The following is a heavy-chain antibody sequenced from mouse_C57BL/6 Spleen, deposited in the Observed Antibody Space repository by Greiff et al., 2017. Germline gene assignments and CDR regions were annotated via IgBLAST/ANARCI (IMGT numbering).Heavy chain of an antibody. Sequence: QVQLQQSGAELARPGASVKLSCKASGYTFTSYGISWVKQRTGQGLEWIGEIYPRSGNTYYNEKFKGKATLTVDKSYSTAYMEIRSLTSVFSAVYFCTSRGYDYLFDYWGQGTTRTGSS. CDR2: IYPRSGNT. D-gene: IGHD2-4*01. V-gene: IGHV1-81*01. CDR3: TSRGYDYLFDY. J-gene: IGHJ2*01. CDR1: GYTFTSYG.